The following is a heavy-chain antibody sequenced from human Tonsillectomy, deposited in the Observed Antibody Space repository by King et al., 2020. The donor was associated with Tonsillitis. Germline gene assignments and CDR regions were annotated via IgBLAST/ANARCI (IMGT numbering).Heavy chain of an antibody. J-gene: IGHJ3*02. CDR3: PRAPPYYYDSSGYTKGGAFDI. CDR2: IYYSGST. D-gene: IGHD3-22*01. CDR1: GGSISSYY. V-gene: IGHV4-59*01. Sequence: VQLQESGPGLVKPSETLSLTCTVSGGSISSYYWSWIRQPPGKGLEWIGYIYYSGSTNYNPSLKSRITITVDTSKNQFPLKLSSVTAADTAVYYWPRAPPYYYDSSGYTKGGAFDIWGQGTMVTVSS.